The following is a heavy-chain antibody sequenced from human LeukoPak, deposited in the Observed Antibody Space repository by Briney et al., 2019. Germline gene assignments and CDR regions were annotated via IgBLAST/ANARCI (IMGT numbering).Heavy chain of an antibody. J-gene: IGHJ3*02. CDR1: GFTVSSNY. CDR3: ARSTYGSGSYRLTDAFDI. Sequence: GGSLGLSCAASGFTVSSNYMSWVRQAPGKGLEWVSVIYSGGSTYYADSVKGRFTISRDNSKNTLYLQMNSLRAEDTAVYYCARSTYGSGSYRLTDAFDIWGQGTMVTVSS. D-gene: IGHD3-10*01. V-gene: IGHV3-53*01. CDR2: IYSGGST.